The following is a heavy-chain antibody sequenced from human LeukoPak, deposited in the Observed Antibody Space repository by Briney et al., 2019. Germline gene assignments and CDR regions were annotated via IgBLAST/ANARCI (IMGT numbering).Heavy chain of an antibody. CDR2: ISSSSSYI. D-gene: IGHD4-17*01. V-gene: IGHV3-21*01. J-gene: IGHJ3*02. CDR3: ARVAYGAQAFDI. Sequence: GGTLRLSCAASGFTFSSYSMNWVRQAPGKGLEWVSSISSSSSYIYYADSVKGRFTISRDNAKNSLYLQMNSLRAEDTAVYYCARVAYGAQAFDIWGQGTMVTVSS. CDR1: GFTFSSYS.